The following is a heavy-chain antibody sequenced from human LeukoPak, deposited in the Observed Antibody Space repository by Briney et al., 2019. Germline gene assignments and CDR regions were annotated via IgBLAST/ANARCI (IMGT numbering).Heavy chain of an antibody. J-gene: IGHJ4*02. V-gene: IGHV3-23*01. CDR1: GFTFSSYG. CDR2: ISGSGGST. Sequence: GGSLRLSCAASGFTFSSYGMSWVRQAPGKGREWVSAISGSGGSTYYADSVKGRFTISRDNSKNTLYLQMNSLRAEDTAVYYCAKDHGRDYYGSGRYDYRGQGTLVTVSS. D-gene: IGHD3-10*01. CDR3: AKDHGRDYYGSGRYDY.